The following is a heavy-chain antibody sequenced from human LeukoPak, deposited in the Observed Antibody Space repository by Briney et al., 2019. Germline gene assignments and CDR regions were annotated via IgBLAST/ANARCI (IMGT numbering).Heavy chain of an antibody. D-gene: IGHD1-26*01. CDR3: AKMKGHPLPKYYMDV. Sequence: GGSLRLSCAASGFTFSGFAMSWVRRTPGKGLEWVSGISGSGDNTLYADSVKGRFTISRDNSKNTLYLEMNRRRGEDTAIYYWAKMKGHPLPKYYMDVWGQGTTVTVSS. CDR1: GFTFSGFA. CDR2: ISGSGDNT. V-gene: IGHV3-23*01. J-gene: IGHJ6*01.